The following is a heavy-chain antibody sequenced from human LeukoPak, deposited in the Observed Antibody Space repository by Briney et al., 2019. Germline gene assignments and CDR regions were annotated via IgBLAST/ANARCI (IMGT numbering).Heavy chain of an antibody. D-gene: IGHD2-2*02. Sequence: ASVKVSCKASGYTFTSYYMHWVRQAPGQGLEWMGWINPNSGGTNYAQKFQGRVTMTRDTSISTAYMELSRLRSDDTAVYYCARRIPAGIGAFDMWGQGTMVTVSS. CDR2: INPNSGGT. J-gene: IGHJ3*02. CDR3: ARRIPAGIGAFDM. CDR1: GYTFTSYY. V-gene: IGHV1-2*02.